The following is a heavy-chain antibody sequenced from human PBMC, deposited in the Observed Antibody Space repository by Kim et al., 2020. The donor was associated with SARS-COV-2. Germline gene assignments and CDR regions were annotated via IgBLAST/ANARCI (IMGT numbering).Heavy chain of an antibody. Sequence: GGSLRLSCAASGFTFSSYAMHWVRQAPGKGLEWVSVITCDGSNTYYADSVKGRFTISRDNAKNSLYLQMNSLRAEDTAVYYCARDLCYVGLAVAGAYYY. J-gene: IGHJ6*01. CDR1: GFTFSSYA. D-gene: IGHD6-19*01. CDR3: ARDLCYVGLAVAGAYYY. V-gene: IGHV3-30*04. CDR2: ITCDGSNT.